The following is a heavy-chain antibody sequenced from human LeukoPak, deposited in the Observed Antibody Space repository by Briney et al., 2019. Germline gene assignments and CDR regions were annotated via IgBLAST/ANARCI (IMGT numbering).Heavy chain of an antibody. D-gene: IGHD3-9*01. CDR3: ARLHKLRYFDWLLSDY. Sequence: PGGSLRLSCAASGFTFSSYGMHWVHQAPGKGLEWVAVIWYDGSNKYYADSVKGRFTISRDNSKNTLYLQMNSLRAEDTAVYYCARLHKLRYFDWLLSDYWGQGTLVTVSS. CDR1: GFTFSSYG. CDR2: IWYDGSNK. V-gene: IGHV3-33*01. J-gene: IGHJ4*02.